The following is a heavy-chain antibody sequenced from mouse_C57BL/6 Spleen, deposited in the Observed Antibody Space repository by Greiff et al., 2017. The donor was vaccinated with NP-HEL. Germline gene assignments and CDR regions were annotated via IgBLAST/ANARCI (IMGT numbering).Heavy chain of an antibody. Sequence: VQLHQSGAELVRPGASVTLSCKASGYTFTDYEMHWVKQTPVHGLEWIGAIDPETGGTAYNQKFKGKAILTADKSSSTAYMELRSLTSEDSAVYYCTRIYDGYYWYFDVWGTGTTVTVSS. CDR3: TRIYDGYYWYFDV. D-gene: IGHD2-3*01. CDR1: GYTFTDYE. V-gene: IGHV1-15*01. CDR2: IDPETGGT. J-gene: IGHJ1*03.